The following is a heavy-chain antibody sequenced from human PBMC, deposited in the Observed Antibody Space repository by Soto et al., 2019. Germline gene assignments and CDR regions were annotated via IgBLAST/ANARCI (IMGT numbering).Heavy chain of an antibody. CDR2: IIPILGIA. V-gene: IGHV1-69*02. CDR1: GGTFSSYT. CDR3: ARSSFPYCGGDCFQPNDY. J-gene: IGHJ4*02. D-gene: IGHD2-21*01. Sequence: QVQLVQSGAEVKKPGSSVKVSCKASGGTFSSYTISWVRQAPGQGLEWMGRIIPILGIANYAQKFQGRVTITADKSTSTAYMELSSLRSEDTAVYYCARSSFPYCGGDCFQPNDYWGQGTLVTVSS.